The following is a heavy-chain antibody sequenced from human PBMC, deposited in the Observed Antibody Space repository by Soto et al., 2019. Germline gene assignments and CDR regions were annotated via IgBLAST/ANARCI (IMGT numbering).Heavy chain of an antibody. D-gene: IGHD1-26*01. CDR1: GASISSYY. CDR2: MFYSGST. CDR3: ARVGGAPLGAFDI. V-gene: IGHV4-59*01. J-gene: IGHJ3*02. Sequence: PSETLSLTCTVSGASISSYYWSWIRQPPGKGLEWIGYMFYSGSTKYNPFLTSRVTVSVDTSKNQFSLKLSSVTAADTAVYYCARVGGAPLGAFDIWGQGTMVTVSS.